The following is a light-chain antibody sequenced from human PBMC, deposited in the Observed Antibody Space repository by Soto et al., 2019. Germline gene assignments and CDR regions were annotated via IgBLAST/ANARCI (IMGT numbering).Light chain of an antibody. V-gene: IGLV2-11*01. CDR3: CSFAGSYTFWV. CDR1: SSDVGDYNY. CDR2: DVT. J-gene: IGLJ3*02. Sequence: QSALTQPRSVSGSPGQSVTISCTGTSSDVGDYNYVSWYQQYPGKAPKLVIYDVTKRPSGVPDRFSGSKSGNTASLTISGLQAEDEADYYCCSFAGSYTFWVYGGGTKLTVL.